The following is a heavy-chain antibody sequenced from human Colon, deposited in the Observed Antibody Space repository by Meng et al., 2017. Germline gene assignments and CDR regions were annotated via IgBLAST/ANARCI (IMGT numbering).Heavy chain of an antibody. CDR1: VLSVNNNY. V-gene: IGHV3-74*01. Sequence: EVQLVESGGGRGQPGGSLRLSCAASVLSVNNNYMSWVRQAPGQGLVWVSRISSDGSTTHYADSVKGRFTISRDNAKNTLYLQMNSLRAEDTAVYYCGRDYYGIPDYWGQGTLVTVSS. J-gene: IGHJ4*02. CDR3: GRDYYGIPDY. CDR2: ISSDGSTT. D-gene: IGHD3-10*01.